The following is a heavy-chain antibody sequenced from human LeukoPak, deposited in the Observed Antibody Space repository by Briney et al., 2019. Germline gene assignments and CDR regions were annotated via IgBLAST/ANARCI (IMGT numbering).Heavy chain of an antibody. D-gene: IGHD1-14*01. CDR2: ISYDGSNK. CDR3: ARGRTGAWDAFDV. Sequence: PGRSLRLSCEASGFTFNRYAFHWVRQAPGKGLEWVALISYDGSNKYTAGSVKGRFTISRDSSKNTLFLQMDSLRTEDTAMYYCARGRTGAWDAFDVWGRGTLVTVSS. CDR1: GFTFNRYA. J-gene: IGHJ3*01. V-gene: IGHV3-30*04.